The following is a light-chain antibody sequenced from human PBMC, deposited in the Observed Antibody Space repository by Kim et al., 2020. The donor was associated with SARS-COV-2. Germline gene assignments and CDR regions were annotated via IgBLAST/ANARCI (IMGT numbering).Light chain of an antibody. CDR1: QSISSY. Sequence: SVGDRVTITCRASQSISSYLNWDQQKPGKAPKLLIYAASSLQSGVPSRFSGSGSGTDFTLTISSLQPEDFATYYCQQSYSTPPEDTFGQGTKLEI. CDR3: QQSYSTPPEDT. J-gene: IGKJ2*01. CDR2: AAS. V-gene: IGKV1-39*01.